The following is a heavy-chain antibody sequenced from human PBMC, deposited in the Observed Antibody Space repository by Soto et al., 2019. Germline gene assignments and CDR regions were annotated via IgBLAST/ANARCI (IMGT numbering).Heavy chain of an antibody. CDR3: ARGRSGSYSTYYYYYYGMHV. Sequence: PSETLSLTCAVYGGSFSGYYWSWIRQPPGKGLEWIGEINHSGSTNYNPSLKSRVTISVDTSKNQFSLKLSSVTAADTAVYYCARGRSGSYSTYYYYYYGMHVSGQGTTVT. CDR1: GGSFSGYY. J-gene: IGHJ6*02. CDR2: INHSGST. D-gene: IGHD3-10*01. V-gene: IGHV4-34*01.